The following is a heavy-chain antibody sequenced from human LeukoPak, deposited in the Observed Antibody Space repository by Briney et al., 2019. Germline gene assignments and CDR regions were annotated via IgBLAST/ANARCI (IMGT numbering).Heavy chain of an antibody. CDR3: AKDQGTGKYYDIPNSHDY. CDR2: IRGSGGST. V-gene: IGHV3-23*01. Sequence: PGGSLRLSCAASGFTFTSHAMSWVRQAPGKGLEWVSAIRGSGGSTYYAESVKGRFTISRDNSKSSLYRQMNSLRAEDTAVYYCAKDQGTGKYYDIPNSHDYWGQGTLVTVSS. CDR1: GFTFTSHA. J-gene: IGHJ4*02. D-gene: IGHD3-22*01.